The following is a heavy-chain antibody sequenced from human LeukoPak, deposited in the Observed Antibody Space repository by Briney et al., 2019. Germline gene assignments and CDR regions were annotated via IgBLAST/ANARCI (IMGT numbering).Heavy chain of an antibody. V-gene: IGHV4-31*03. CDR3: ARAGNLNDFDY. Sequence: SQTLSLTCTVSSASISSGGYFWSWIRQHPGKDLEWIGCISYSGSTYSNPSLKSRLTISLDTSKNQFSLSLTSVTAADTAVYYCARAGNLNDFDYWGQGTLVTVSS. CDR2: ISYSGST. D-gene: IGHD1-1*01. CDR1: SASISSGGYF. J-gene: IGHJ4*02.